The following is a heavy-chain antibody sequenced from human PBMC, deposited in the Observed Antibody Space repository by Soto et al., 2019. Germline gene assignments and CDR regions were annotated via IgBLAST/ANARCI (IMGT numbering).Heavy chain of an antibody. V-gene: IGHV3-30-3*01. Sequence: QVRLVESGGGVVQPGRSLRLSCAASGFTFSTYTIHWLRQAPGKGLEWVALISYDGGDKYNADAVKGRFTISRDNAKNTLYVQMNSLRPAATAVYYCAVYGGRREYWGQGTLVPVSS. J-gene: IGHJ4*02. CDR1: GFTFSTYT. CDR3: AVYGGRREY. D-gene: IGHD4-17*01. CDR2: ISYDGGDK.